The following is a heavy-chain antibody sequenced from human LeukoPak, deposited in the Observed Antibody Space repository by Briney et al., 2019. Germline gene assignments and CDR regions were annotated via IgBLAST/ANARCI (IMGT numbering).Heavy chain of an antibody. Sequence: GGSLRLSCAASGFTFSSYGGHWVRQAPGKGLEWVTFIRYDGSNKYYADSVKGRFTISRDNSKNTLYLQMNSLRAEDTAVYYCAKAGNRIQQQLVYYFDYWGQGTLVTVSS. V-gene: IGHV3-30*02. CDR3: AKAGNRIQQQLVYYFDY. J-gene: IGHJ4*02. CDR2: IRYDGSNK. D-gene: IGHD6-13*01. CDR1: GFTFSSYG.